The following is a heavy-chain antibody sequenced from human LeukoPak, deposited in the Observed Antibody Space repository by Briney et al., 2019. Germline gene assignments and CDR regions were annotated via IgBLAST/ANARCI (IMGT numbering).Heavy chain of an antibody. CDR3: AGMRITTPTVRTLDY. J-gene: IGHJ4*02. Sequence: SETLSLTCTVSGGSMSTYYWTWIRQPPGQGLEWIGFIYYTGSTNYNPSLKSRVTISVDTSKNQFSLKLSSVTAADTAVYYCAGMRITTPTVRTLDYWGQGTLVTVSS. V-gene: IGHV4-59*01. D-gene: IGHD1-14*01. CDR2: IYYTGST. CDR1: GGSMSTYY.